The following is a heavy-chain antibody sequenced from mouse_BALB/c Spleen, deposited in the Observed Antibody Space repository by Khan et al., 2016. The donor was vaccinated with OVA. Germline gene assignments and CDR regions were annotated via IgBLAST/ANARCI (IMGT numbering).Heavy chain of an antibody. V-gene: IGHV3-8*02. CDR3: ACELRGFAY. J-gene: IGHJ3*01. CDR2: ISYSGNT. Sequence: EVQLEESGPSLVKPSQTLSLTCSVTGDSINSGYWNWIRKFPGNKLEYMGYISYSGNTYYNPSLKRRISITREHSKSQYYLQLNSVTTEDTSTYYCACELRGFAYWGQGTLVTVSA. CDR1: GDSINSGY. D-gene: IGHD1-1*01.